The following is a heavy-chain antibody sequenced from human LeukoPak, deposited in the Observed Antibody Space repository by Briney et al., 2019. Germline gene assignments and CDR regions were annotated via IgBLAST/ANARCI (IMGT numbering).Heavy chain of an antibody. D-gene: IGHD3-3*01. V-gene: IGHV1-2*02. J-gene: IGHJ4*02. CDR1: GYTFTGYY. CDR3: ARGNYDFWSGYWPHDY. CDR2: INPNSGGT. Sequence: ASVKVSCKASGYTFTGYYMHWVRQAPGQGLEWMGWINPNSGGTNYAQKFQGRVTMTRDTSISTAYMELRSLRSDDTAVYYCARGNYDFWSGYWPHDYWGQGTLVTVSS.